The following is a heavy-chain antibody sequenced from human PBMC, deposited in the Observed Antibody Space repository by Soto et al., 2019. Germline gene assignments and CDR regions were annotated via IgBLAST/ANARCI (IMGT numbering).Heavy chain of an antibody. D-gene: IGHD3-22*01. V-gene: IGHV3-43*01. CDR3: AKGVYYYDSSGSLDY. J-gene: IGHJ4*02. CDR2: ISWDGGST. CDR1: GFTFDDYT. Sequence: EVQLVESGGVVVQPGGSLRLSCAASGFTFDDYTMHWVRQAPGKGLEWVSLISWDGGSTYYADSVKGRFTISRDNSKNHLYLQMNSLITEDTALYDCAKGVYYYDSSGSLDYWGQGTLVTVSS.